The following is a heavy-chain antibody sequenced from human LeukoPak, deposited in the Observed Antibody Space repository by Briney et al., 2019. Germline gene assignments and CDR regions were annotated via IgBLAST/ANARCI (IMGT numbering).Heavy chain of an antibody. V-gene: IGHV1-69*13. CDR2: IIPIFGTA. CDR3: ARVSRGYSYGFPYYFDY. CDR1: GGTFSSYA. Sequence: SVKVSCKASGGTFSSYAISWVRQAPGQGLEWMGGIIPIFGTANYAQKFQGRVTITADESTSTAYMELSSLRSEDTAVYYCARVSRGYSYGFPYYFDYWGQGTLVTVSS. D-gene: IGHD5-18*01. J-gene: IGHJ4*02.